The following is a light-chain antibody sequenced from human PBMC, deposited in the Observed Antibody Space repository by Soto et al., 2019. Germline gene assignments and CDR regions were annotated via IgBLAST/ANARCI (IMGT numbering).Light chain of an antibody. Sequence: QSVLTQPASVSGSPGQSITISCTGSSSDIGSYNLVSWYQHHPGKAPKLVIFEGTKRPSGVSNRFSASKSGNTASLTISGLQAEDEADYYCSSYSSSTTYVFGTGTKVTVL. CDR2: EGT. CDR3: SSYSSSTTYV. CDR1: SSDIGSYNL. V-gene: IGLV2-14*02. J-gene: IGLJ1*01.